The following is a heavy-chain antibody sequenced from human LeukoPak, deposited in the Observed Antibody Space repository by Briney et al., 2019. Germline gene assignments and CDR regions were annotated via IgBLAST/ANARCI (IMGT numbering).Heavy chain of an antibody. D-gene: IGHD1-26*01. V-gene: IGHV3-72*01. J-gene: IGHJ5*01. Sequence: PGGSLRLSCAASGFTFSDHYMDWVRQAPGKGPEWVGRSRNKANSYSTEYAASVKGRFTISRDDSKNSLYLQMNSLKTEDTAVYYCAKISMGATETSDSWGQGTLVTVSS. CDR3: AKISMGATETSDS. CDR1: GFTFSDHY. CDR2: SRNKANSYST.